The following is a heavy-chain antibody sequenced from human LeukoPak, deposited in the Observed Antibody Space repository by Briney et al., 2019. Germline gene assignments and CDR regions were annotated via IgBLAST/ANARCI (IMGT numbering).Heavy chain of an antibody. J-gene: IGHJ4*02. D-gene: IGHD6-19*01. Sequence: SETLSLTCAVYGGSFSGYYWSWIRQPPGKGLEWIGEINHSGSTNYNPSLKSRVTISVDTSKNQFSLKLSSVTAADTAVYYCARSSGWYVYSDYWGQGTLVTVSS. CDR1: GGSFSGYY. CDR2: INHSGST. CDR3: ARSSGWYVYSDY. V-gene: IGHV4-34*01.